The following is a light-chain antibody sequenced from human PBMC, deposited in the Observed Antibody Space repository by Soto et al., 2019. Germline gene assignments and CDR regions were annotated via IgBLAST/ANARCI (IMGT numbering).Light chain of an antibody. V-gene: IGLV1-47*01. CDR3: AAWDDSLSGVV. CDR2: RNK. J-gene: IGLJ2*01. CDR1: SSNIGTNY. Sequence: QSVLTQPPSASGTPGQRVTISCSGSSSNIGTNYVFWYQQLPGAAPKLLIYRNKQRPSGVPDRFSGSKSGTSASLAISGLRSEDEADYYCAAWDDSLSGVVFGGGTKLNVL.